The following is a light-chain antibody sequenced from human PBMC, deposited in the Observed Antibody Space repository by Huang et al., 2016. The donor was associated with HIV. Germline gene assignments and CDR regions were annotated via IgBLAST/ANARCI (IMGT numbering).Light chain of an antibody. CDR3: QQYNNWPPYT. CDR2: GAS. V-gene: IGKV3-15*01. Sequence: EIVMTQSPATLSVSPGERATLSCRASQSVSSNLAWYQQKPGQAPRLLMYGASTRATGVPVRFSGSGSGTEFTLTISSLQSEDFAVYYCQQYNNWPPYTIGQGTNLEIK. CDR1: QSVSSN. J-gene: IGKJ2*01.